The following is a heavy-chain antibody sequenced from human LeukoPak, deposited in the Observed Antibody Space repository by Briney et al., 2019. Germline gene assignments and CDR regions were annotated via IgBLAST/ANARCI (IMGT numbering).Heavy chain of an antibody. CDR3: ARMYSNGWYDY. V-gene: IGHV4-59*01. CDR1: GDSISGYY. J-gene: IGHJ4*02. D-gene: IGHD6-19*01. Sequence: SETLSLTCTVSGDSISGYYWSRIRQPPGKGLEWIAYIYYSGLANYNPSLKSRLIISVDSSKNQFSLKLTSVTAADTAIYYCARMYSNGWYDYWGQGTLVTVSS. CDR2: IYYSGLA.